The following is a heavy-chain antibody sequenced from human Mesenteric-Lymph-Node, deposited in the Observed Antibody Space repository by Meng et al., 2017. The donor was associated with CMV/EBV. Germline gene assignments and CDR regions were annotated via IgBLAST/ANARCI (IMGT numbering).Heavy chain of an antibody. CDR3: ARGPYSYGPPGWFDP. CDR2: INPSGGST. CDR1: GYTCTSYS. D-gene: IGHD5-18*01. J-gene: IGHJ5*02. Sequence: SGYTCTSYSMNWVRQAPGKGLEWMGIINPSGGSTSYAQKFQGRVTMTRDTSTSTVYMELSSLRSEDTAVYYCARGPYSYGPPGWFDPWGQGTLVTVSS. V-gene: IGHV1-46*01.